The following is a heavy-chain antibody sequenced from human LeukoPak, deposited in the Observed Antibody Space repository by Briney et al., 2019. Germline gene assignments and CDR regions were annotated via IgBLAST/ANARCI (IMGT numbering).Heavy chain of an antibody. CDR2: IYYSGST. J-gene: IGHJ4*02. Sequence: KPSETLSLTCTVSGASISSYYWSWIRQPPGKGLEWIGYIYYSGSTNYNPSLKSRVTISVDTSKNQFSLKLSSVTAADTAVYYCARDGDGYNYGYFDYWGQGTLVTVSS. D-gene: IGHD5-24*01. CDR3: ARDGDGYNYGYFDY. CDR1: GASISSYY. V-gene: IGHV4-59*01.